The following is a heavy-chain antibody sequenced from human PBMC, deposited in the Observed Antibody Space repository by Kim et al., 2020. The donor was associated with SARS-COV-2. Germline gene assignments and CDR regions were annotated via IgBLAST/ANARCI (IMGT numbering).Heavy chain of an antibody. J-gene: IGHJ3*02. Sequence: ASVKVSCKASGYTFTSYGISWVRQAPGQGLEWMGWISAYNGNTNYAQKLQGRVTMTTDTSTSTAYMELRSLRSDDTAVYYCARAVDRGVLRYFDWLPPPEAFDIWGQGTMVTVSS. CDR2: ISAYNGNT. D-gene: IGHD3-9*01. CDR3: ARAVDRGVLRYFDWLPPPEAFDI. CDR1: GYTFTSYG. V-gene: IGHV1-18*01.